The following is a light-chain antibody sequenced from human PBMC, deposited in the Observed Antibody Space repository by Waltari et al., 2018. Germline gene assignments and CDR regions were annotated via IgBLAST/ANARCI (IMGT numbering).Light chain of an antibody. CDR1: QSLLYSNGYNY. V-gene: IGKV2-28*01. CDR3: MQALQTPLT. Sequence: EIVLTQSPLSLPVTPGEPASISCRSSQSLLYSNGYNYLDWYLQKPGQSQQLLIYLGSNRASGVPDRFSGSGSGTAFTLKITRVEAEDVLVYYCMQALQTPLTFGGGTKVEIK. J-gene: IGKJ4*01. CDR2: LGS.